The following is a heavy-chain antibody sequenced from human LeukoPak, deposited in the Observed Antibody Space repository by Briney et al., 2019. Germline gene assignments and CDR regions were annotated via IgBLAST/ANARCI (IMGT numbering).Heavy chain of an antibody. CDR1: GYSISSGYY. CDR3: ARELPGVVPYSDY. Sequence: PSETLSLTCAVSGYSISSGYYWGWIRQPPGKGLEWIGSIYHSGSTYYNPSLKSRVTISVDTSKNQFSLKLSSVTAADTAVYYCARELPGVVPYSDYWGQGTLVTVSS. CDR2: IYHSGST. D-gene: IGHD3-16*01. J-gene: IGHJ4*02. V-gene: IGHV4-38-2*02.